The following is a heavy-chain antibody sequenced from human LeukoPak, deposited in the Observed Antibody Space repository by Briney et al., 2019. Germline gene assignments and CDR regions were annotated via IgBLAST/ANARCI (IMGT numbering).Heavy chain of an antibody. CDR3: ATRGVVPGAIGGVNWFDP. J-gene: IGHJ5*02. V-gene: IGHV1-69*04. CDR2: IIPILGIA. D-gene: IGHD2-2*01. Sequence: SVKVSCKASGGTFSSYAISWVRQAPGQGLEWMGRIIPILGIANYAQKFQGRVTITADKSTSTAYMELSSLRAEDTAVYYCATRGVVPGAIGGVNWFDPWGQGTLVTVSS. CDR1: GGTFSSYA.